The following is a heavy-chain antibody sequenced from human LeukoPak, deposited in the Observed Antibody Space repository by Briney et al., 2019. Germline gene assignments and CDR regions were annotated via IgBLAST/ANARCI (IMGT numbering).Heavy chain of an antibody. CDR1: GGSISSGGYS. Sequence: PSETLSLTCAVSGGSISSGGYSWSWIRQPPGKGLEWIGYIYYSGSTNYNPSLKSRVTISVDTSKNQFSLKLSSVTAADTAVYYCARVKHMVVDYWGQGTLVTVSS. D-gene: IGHD2-21*01. J-gene: IGHJ4*02. CDR3: ARVKHMVVDY. CDR2: IYYSGST. V-gene: IGHV4-61*08.